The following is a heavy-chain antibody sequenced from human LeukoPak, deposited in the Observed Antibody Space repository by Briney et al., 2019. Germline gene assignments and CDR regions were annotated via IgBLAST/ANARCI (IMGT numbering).Heavy chain of an antibody. CDR3: AKDTASSWWYFDL. D-gene: IGHD5-18*01. J-gene: IGHJ2*01. CDR1: GFTFSSYA. CDR2: ITGSGGST. Sequence: PGGSLRLSCAASGFTFSSYAMSWVRQAPGKGLEWVSSITGSGGSTYYADSVKGRFTISRDNSKNTLYLQINRQRAEDTAVYHFAKDTASSWWYFDLWGRGTLVTVSS. V-gene: IGHV3-23*01.